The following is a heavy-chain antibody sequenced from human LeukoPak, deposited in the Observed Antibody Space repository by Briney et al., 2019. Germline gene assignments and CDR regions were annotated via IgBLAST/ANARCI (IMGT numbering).Heavy chain of an antibody. D-gene: IGHD3-22*01. CDR2: ISAYNGNT. V-gene: IGHV1-18*01. Sequence: ASVKVSCKASGYTFTSYGISWVRQAPGQGLEWMGWISAYNGNTNYAQKLQGRVTMTTDTSTSTAYMELRSLRSDDTAVYYCARDYHYDSSGYPSASLDYWGQGTLVTVSS. CDR3: ARDYHYDSSGYPSASLDY. J-gene: IGHJ4*02. CDR1: GYTFTSYG.